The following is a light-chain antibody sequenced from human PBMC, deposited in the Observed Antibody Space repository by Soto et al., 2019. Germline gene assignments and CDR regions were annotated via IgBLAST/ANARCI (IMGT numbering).Light chain of an antibody. V-gene: IGKV3-15*01. J-gene: IGKJ4*01. CDR1: QNVGNK. Sequence: VLMTQSAATLSVYPGEGATLSCRASQNVGNKLAWYQQRGGQGPRLLIYDASTRPPGIPARFSGGGSGTDFTLTISSLQSEDVAVYFCQQYKDWPPITFGGGTRVEVK. CDR2: DAS. CDR3: QQYKDWPPIT.